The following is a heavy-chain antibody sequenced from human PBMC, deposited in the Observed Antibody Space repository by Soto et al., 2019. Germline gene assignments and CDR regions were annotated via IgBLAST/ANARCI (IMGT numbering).Heavy chain of an antibody. D-gene: IGHD2-15*01. CDR3: ARAKSTCSGGSCYTDAFDI. CDR2: IIPILGIA. V-gene: IGHV1-69*04. CDR1: RGTFSCYS. Sequence: SVKLSCKDCRGTFSCYSISWVRQAPGQGLEWMGRIIPILGIANYAQKFQGRVTITADKSTSTAYMELSSLRSEDTAVYYCARAKSTCSGGSCYTDAFDIWGQGTMVTGSS. J-gene: IGHJ3*02.